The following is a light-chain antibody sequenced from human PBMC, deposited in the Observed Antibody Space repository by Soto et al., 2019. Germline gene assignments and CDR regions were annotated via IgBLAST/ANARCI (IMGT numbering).Light chain of an antibody. V-gene: IGKV3-20*01. CDR3: QQYGSSPQT. J-gene: IGKJ1*01. Sequence: EIVLTHSPGTLSLSPGERATLSCRASQSVSSSYLAWYQQKPGQAPRLLINGASSRATGIPDRFSGSGFGTDFTLTISRLEPEDFAVYYCQQYGSSPQTFGQGTKVEIK. CDR1: QSVSSSY. CDR2: GAS.